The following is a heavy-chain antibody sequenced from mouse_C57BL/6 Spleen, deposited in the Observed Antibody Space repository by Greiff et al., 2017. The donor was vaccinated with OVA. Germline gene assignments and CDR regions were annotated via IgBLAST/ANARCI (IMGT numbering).Heavy chain of an antibody. CDR2: ICPGSGST. Sequence: VQLQQSGPELVKPGASVKISCKASGYTFTDYYINWVKQRPGQGLEWIGMICPGSGSTYYNEKFKGKATLTADKSSSTAYMQLSSLTSEDSAVYFCERRGYFDYRGQGTTLTVSS. J-gene: IGHJ2*01. CDR3: ERRGYFDY. CDR1: GYTFTDYY. V-gene: IGHV1-77*01.